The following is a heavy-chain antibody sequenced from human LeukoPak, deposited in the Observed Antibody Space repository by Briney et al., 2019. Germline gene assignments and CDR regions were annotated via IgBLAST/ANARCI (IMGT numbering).Heavy chain of an antibody. J-gene: IGHJ5*02. V-gene: IGHV1-46*01. D-gene: IGHD2-2*01. CDR2: INPSGGST. CDR1: GYTFTSYY. Sequence: ASVKVSCKASGYTFTSYYMHWVRQAPGQGLEWMGIINPSGGSTSYAQKFQGRVTMTRDTSTSTVYMELSSLRSEDTAVYYCARGLHVVVPAAMRGWFDPWGQGTLVTVSS. CDR3: ARGLHVVVPAAMRGWFDP.